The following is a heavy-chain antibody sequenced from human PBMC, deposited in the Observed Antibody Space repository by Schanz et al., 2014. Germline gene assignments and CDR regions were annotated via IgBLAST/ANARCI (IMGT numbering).Heavy chain of an antibody. CDR1: RSTFSSYT. CDR2: ISAYNGDT. CDR3: ARAKRFGDMDV. Sequence: QVQLVQSGAEVKKPGSSVKVSCKASRSTFSSYTISWVRQARGQGLEWVGWISAYNGDTNYALKLQGRVTMTTDTSTGTAYMELRSLRSDDTAVYYCARAKRFGDMDVWGQGTTVIVSS. D-gene: IGHD3-10*01. V-gene: IGHV1-18*01. J-gene: IGHJ6*02.